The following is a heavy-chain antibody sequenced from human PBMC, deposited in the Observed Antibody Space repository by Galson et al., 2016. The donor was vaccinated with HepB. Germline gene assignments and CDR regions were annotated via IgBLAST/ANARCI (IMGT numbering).Heavy chain of an antibody. Sequence: SVKVSCKASGYTFTNYGLSWVRQAPGQGLEWMGWISAYNGNTNNAQKLQGRVTMTTDTSTSTAYMELRSLRSDDTAVYYRARFIAARLDYWGQGTLVTVSS. CDR2: ISAYNGNT. CDR3: ARFIAARLDY. CDR1: GYTFTNYG. D-gene: IGHD6-6*01. V-gene: IGHV1-18*04. J-gene: IGHJ4*02.